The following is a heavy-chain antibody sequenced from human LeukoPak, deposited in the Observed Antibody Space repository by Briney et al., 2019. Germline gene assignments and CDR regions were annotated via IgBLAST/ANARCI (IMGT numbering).Heavy chain of an antibody. CDR1: GGSFSGYY. Sequence: PSETLSLTCAVYGGSFSGYYWSWIRQPPGKGLEWIGEINHSGSTNYNPSLKSRVTISVDTSKNQFSLKLSSVTAADTAVYYCARGVNSYSSSWLSWFDPWGQGTLVTVSS. D-gene: IGHD6-13*01. V-gene: IGHV4-34*01. CDR3: ARGVNSYSSSWLSWFDP. J-gene: IGHJ5*02. CDR2: INHSGST.